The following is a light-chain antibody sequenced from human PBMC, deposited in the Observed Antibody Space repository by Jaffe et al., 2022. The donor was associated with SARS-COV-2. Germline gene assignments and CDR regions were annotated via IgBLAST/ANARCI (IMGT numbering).Light chain of an antibody. CDR2: GTS. CDR1: QSVSNM. J-gene: IGKJ1*01. Sequence: EIVMTQSPASLSVSPGERATLACRASQSVSNMLAWYQQTPGQAPRLLIYGTSTRATGIPARFSGSGSGTEFTLTISSLQSEDVAVYYCQQYNNWPGTFGQGTKVEIK. V-gene: IGKV3-15*01. CDR3: QQYNNWPGT.